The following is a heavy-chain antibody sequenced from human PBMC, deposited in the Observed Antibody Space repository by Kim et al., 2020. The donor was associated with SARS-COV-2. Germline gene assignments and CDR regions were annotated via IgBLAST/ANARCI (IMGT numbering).Heavy chain of an antibody. Sequence: SETLSLTCAVYGGSFSGYYWSWIRQPPGKGLEWIGEINHSGSTNYNPSLKSRVTISVDTSKNQFSLKLSSVTAADTAVYYCARGTTHSGDLYYYGMDVWG. V-gene: IGHV4-34*01. CDR3: ARGTTHSGDLYYYGMDV. CDR1: GGSFSGYY. J-gene: IGHJ6*01. D-gene: IGHD5-12*01. CDR2: INHSGST.